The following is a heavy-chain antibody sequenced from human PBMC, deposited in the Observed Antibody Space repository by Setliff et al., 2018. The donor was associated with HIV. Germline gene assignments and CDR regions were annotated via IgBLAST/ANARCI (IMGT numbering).Heavy chain of an antibody. Sequence: GASVKVSCKASGDTFSDSAINWVRQAPGQGLEWMGRIIPVFGTANYAPKFPDRVTITADKSTSTAYPELSSLRSDDTAVYYCAKEVATTYYYRYMDVWGTG. CDR1: GDTFSDSA. CDR3: AKEVATTYYYRYMDV. V-gene: IGHV1-69*06. D-gene: IGHD5-12*01. CDR2: IIPVFGTA. J-gene: IGHJ6*03.